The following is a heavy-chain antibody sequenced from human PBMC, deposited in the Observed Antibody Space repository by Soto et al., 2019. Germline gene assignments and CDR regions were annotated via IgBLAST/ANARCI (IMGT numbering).Heavy chain of an antibody. CDR1: GGTFSSYT. J-gene: IGHJ6*03. D-gene: IGHD1-26*01. Sequence: QVQLVQSGAEVKKPGSSVKVSCKASGGTFSSYTISWVRQAPGQGLEWMGRIIPILGIANYAQKFQGRVTITADKSTSTAYMELSSLRSEDTAVYYWAGEPELDFCYYMDVWGKGTTVTVSS. V-gene: IGHV1-69*08. CDR3: AGEPELDFCYYMDV. CDR2: IIPILGIA.